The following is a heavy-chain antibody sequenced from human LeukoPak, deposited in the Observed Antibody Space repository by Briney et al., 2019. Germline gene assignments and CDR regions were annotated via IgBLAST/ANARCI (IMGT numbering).Heavy chain of an antibody. CDR1: GGTFSSYA. CDR3: ARDLYGDYGDDY. D-gene: IGHD4-17*01. J-gene: IGHJ4*02. Sequence: ASVKVSCKASGGTFSSYAISWGRQAPGQGLEWMGGIIPIFGTANYAQKFQGRVTITADKSTSTAYMELSSLRSEDTAVYYCARDLYGDYGDDYWGQGTLVTVSS. CDR2: IIPIFGTA. V-gene: IGHV1-69*06.